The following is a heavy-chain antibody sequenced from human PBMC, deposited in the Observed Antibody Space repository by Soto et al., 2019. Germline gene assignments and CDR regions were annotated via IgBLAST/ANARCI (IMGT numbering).Heavy chain of an antibody. Sequence: GGSLRLSCAASGFTFASFPMSWVRQAPGKGLEWISAISGSGGSTYYADSMKGRFTISRDNSKNTLYLQMNSLRAEDTAVYYCAKGSPNSSGWYDYWGQGTLVTVSS. V-gene: IGHV3-23*01. CDR3: AKGSPNSSGWYDY. CDR2: ISGSGGST. CDR1: GFTFASFP. J-gene: IGHJ4*02. D-gene: IGHD6-19*01.